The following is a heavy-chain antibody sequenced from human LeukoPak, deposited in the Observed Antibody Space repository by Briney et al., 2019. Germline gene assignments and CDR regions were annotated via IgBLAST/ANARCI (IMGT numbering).Heavy chain of an antibody. Sequence: GGSLRLSCVASEFSPTNFWMTWVRRAPGRGLEWVANIKHAGSEKFYVDSVKGRFTISRDNAKNSLYLQMNSLRAEDTAVYYCATFVGIVSGTYTVPGGLLVWGKGTTVTVSS. CDR3: ATFVGIVSGTYTVPGGLLV. V-gene: IGHV3-7*01. J-gene: IGHJ6*04. CDR2: IKHAGSEK. D-gene: IGHD2-2*03. CDR1: EFSPTNFW.